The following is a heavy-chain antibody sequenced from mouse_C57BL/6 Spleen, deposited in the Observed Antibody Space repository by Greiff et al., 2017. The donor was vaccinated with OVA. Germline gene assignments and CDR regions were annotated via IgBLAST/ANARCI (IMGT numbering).Heavy chain of an antibody. CDR2: IDPSDSET. CDR3: ARSDGSYYYAMGY. J-gene: IGHJ4*01. Sequence: QVQLKQSGAELVRPGSSVKLSCKASGYTFTSYWMHWVKQRPIQGLEWIGNIDPSDSETHYNQKFKDKATLTVDKSSSTAYMQLSSLTSEDSAVYYCARSDGSYYYAMGYWGQGTSVTVSS. V-gene: IGHV1-52*01. CDR1: GYTFTSYW. D-gene: IGHD2-3*01.